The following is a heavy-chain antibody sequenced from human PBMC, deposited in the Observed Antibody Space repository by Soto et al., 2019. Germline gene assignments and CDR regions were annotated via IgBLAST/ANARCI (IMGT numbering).Heavy chain of an antibody. CDR1: GYTFTAYY. J-gene: IGHJ6*02. Sequence: QVQLVQSGAEVTEPGDSVRVSCEASGYTFTAYYIHWVRQAPGQGLEWMGWINPKFGDTTYAQDFQGRVSMTRDMSISTVYMELSSLTSDDTAIYYCARNMDYYYGRGSGNGHGVWGQGTTVTVFS. CDR2: INPKFGDT. D-gene: IGHD3-10*02. V-gene: IGHV1-2*02. CDR3: ARNMDYYYGRGSGNGHGV.